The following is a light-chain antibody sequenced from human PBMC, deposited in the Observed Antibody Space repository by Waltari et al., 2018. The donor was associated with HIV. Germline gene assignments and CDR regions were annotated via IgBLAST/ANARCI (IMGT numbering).Light chain of an antibody. CDR2: GAS. CDR3: QQYDNSYT. J-gene: IGKJ2*01. Sequence: EIVMTQSPATLSVSPGERATLSRRASQSVSSNLAWYQQKPGQAPRLLIYGASTRATGIPARFSGRGSGTEFTLTIFSLQSEDFAVYYCQQYDNSYTFGQGTKLEIK. V-gene: IGKV3-15*01. CDR1: QSVSSN.